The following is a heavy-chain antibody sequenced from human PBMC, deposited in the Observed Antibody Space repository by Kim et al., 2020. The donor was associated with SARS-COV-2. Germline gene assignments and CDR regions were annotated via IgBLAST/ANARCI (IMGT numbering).Heavy chain of an antibody. CDR2: IYYSGST. CDR3: ARTPNEQRILRYFDWLNKDTDYYFDY. CDR1: GGSISSGGYY. D-gene: IGHD3-9*01. V-gene: IGHV4-31*03. Sequence: SETLSLTCTVSGGSISSGGYYWSWIRQHPGKGLEWIGYIYYSGSTYYNPSLKSRVTISVDTSKNQFSLKLSSVTAADTAVYYCARTPNEQRILRYFDWLNKDTDYYFDYWGQGTLVTVSS. J-gene: IGHJ4*02.